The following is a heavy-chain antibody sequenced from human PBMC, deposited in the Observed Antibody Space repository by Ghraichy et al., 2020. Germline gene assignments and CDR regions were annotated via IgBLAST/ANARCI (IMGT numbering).Heavy chain of an antibody. CDR2: INAGNGNT. V-gene: IGHV1-3*01. D-gene: IGHD5-12*01. J-gene: IGHJ4*02. Sequence: ASVKVSCKASGYTFTSYAMHWVRQAPGQRLEWMGWINAGNGNTKYSQKFQGRVTITRDTSASTAYMELSSLRSEDTAVYYCARVIKRGGYSGYAIKVPFDYWGQGTLVTVSS. CDR1: GYTFTSYA. CDR3: ARVIKRGGYSGYAIKVPFDY.